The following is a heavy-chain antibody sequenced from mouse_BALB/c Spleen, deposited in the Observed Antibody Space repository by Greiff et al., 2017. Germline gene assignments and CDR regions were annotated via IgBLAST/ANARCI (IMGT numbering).Heavy chain of an antibody. CDR2: IYPGSGNT. V-gene: IGHV1-77*01. J-gene: IGHJ1*01. CDR3: ARGDYDAYGYFDV. CDR1: GYTFTDYY. Sequence: VQLQQSGAELARPGASVKLSCKASGYTFTDYYINWVKQRTGQGLEWIGEIYPGSGNTYYNEKFKGKATLTADKSSSTAYMQLSSLTSEDSAVYFCARGDYDAYGYFDVWGAGTTVTVSS. D-gene: IGHD2-4*01.